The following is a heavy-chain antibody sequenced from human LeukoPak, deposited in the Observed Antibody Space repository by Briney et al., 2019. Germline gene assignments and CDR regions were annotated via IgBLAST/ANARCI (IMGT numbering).Heavy chain of an antibody. CDR1: GYTFTGYY. Sequence: ASVKVSCKASGYTFTGYYMHWVRQPPGQGLEWMGWINPNSGGTNYAQKFQGRVTMTRDTSISTDYMELSRLRSDDTAVYYCAREVTTADYNWFDPWGQGTLVTVSS. CDR3: AREVTTADYNWFDP. CDR2: INPNSGGT. V-gene: IGHV1-2*02. J-gene: IGHJ5*02. D-gene: IGHD4-11*01.